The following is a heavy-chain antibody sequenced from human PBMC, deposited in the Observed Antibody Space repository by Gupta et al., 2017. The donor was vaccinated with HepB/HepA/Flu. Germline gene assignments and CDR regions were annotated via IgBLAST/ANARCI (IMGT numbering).Heavy chain of an antibody. Sequence: VQLLDSGGGLVQPGGSLTLSCSASGFTFRSHSMSWVRQAPGKGLEWVSATSPSGGSTYYADFVQGRFTISRDNSKNRLDRQMKSLRAEDTAVYYCAKVLDSRGYSDAFDVWGQGSMVIVSS. CDR1: GFTFRSHS. CDR2: TSPSGGST. J-gene: IGHJ3*01. V-gene: IGHV3-23*01. CDR3: AKVLDSRGYSDAFDV. D-gene: IGHD3-22*01.